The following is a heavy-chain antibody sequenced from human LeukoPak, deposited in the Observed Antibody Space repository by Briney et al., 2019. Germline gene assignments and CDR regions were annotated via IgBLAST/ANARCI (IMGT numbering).Heavy chain of an antibody. CDR2: INPSGGST. Sequence: GASVKVSCKASGYTFTSYYMHWVRQAPGQGLEWMGIINPSGGSTSYAQKFQGRVTMTRDMSTSTVYMELSSLRSEDTAVYYCARDAKGIYSSGWYTGYVHGYFQHWGQGTLVTVSS. D-gene: IGHD6-19*01. CDR1: GYTFTSYY. V-gene: IGHV1-46*01. J-gene: IGHJ1*01. CDR3: ARDAKGIYSSGWYTGYVHGYFQH.